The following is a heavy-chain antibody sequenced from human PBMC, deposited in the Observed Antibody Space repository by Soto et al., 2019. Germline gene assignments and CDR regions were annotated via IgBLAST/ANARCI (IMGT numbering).Heavy chain of an antibody. D-gene: IGHD3-22*01. CDR1: GFTFSSYG. CDR3: ARGDDCSGYTPLDY. Sequence: QVQLVESGGGVVQPGRSLRLSCAASGFTFSSYGMHWVRQAPGKGLEWVAVIWYDGSNKYYADSVKGRFTISRDNSKNALYLQMNSLRAEDTAVYYCARGDDCSGYTPLDYWGQGTLVTVSS. V-gene: IGHV3-33*01. J-gene: IGHJ4*02. CDR2: IWYDGSNK.